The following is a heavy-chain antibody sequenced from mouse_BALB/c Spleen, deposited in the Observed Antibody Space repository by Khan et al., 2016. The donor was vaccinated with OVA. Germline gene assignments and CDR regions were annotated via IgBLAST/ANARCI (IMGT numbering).Heavy chain of an antibody. CDR3: TRHGYVAWFTY. V-gene: IGHV1S135*01. Sequence: VQLQQSGPELMKPGASVKISCKASGYSFTTYYIHWVLQSHGKSLDWIGYIDPFSGDTTYNQKFKGKATLTVDKSSSTAYIHLNNLTSEDSAVYYWTRHGYVAWFTYWGQGTLVTVSA. D-gene: IGHD2-2*01. CDR1: GYSFTTYY. J-gene: IGHJ3*01. CDR2: IDPFSGDT.